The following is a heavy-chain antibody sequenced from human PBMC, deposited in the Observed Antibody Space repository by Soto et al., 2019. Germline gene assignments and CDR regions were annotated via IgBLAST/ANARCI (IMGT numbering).Heavy chain of an antibody. CDR2: ISSSSSTI. CDR3: AKQRCTNGVCYLGGFDI. D-gene: IGHD2-8*01. V-gene: IGHV3-48*01. CDR1: GFTFSSYS. Sequence: GGSLRLSCAASGFTFSSYSMNWVRQAPGKGLEWVSYISSSSSTIYYADSVKGRFTISRDNSKNTLFLQINSLRAEDTAVYYCAKQRCTNGVCYLGGFDIWGQGTMVTVSS. J-gene: IGHJ3*02.